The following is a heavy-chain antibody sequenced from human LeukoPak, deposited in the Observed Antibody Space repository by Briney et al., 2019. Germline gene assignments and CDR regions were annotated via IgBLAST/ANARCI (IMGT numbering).Heavy chain of an antibody. J-gene: IGHJ4*02. CDR1: YW. Sequence: YWIGWVRPMPGXGLEGVGIIYPGDSDTRYSPSFQGQVTISADKSISTAYLQWSSLKASDTAMYYCASFSSGSYQFDYWGQGTLVTVSS. CDR3: ASFSSGSYQFDY. V-gene: IGHV5-51*01. D-gene: IGHD1-26*01. CDR2: IYPGDSDT.